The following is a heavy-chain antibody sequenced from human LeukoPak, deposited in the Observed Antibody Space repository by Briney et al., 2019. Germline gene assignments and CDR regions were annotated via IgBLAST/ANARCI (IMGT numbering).Heavy chain of an antibody. V-gene: IGHV3-7*01. CDR3: ARGRDVPDS. CDR2: IKPDGSEK. J-gene: IGHJ4*02. CDR1: GFTFSNYW. D-gene: IGHD2-2*01. Sequence: GGSLRLSCSVSGFTFSNYWMSWVRQAPGKGLEWVANIKPDGSEKNYVDSVKGRFTISRDNAKNSLYLQMNSLRAEDTAVYYCARGRDVPDSWGQGTLVTVSS.